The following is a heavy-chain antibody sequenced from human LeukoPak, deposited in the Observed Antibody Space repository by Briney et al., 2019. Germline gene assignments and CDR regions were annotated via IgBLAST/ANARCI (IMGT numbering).Heavy chain of an antibody. J-gene: IGHJ3*02. CDR2: ISSSSTYI. V-gene: IGHV3-21*01. CDR3: ARGAHSSGHCDVFDI. Sequence: PGGSLRLSCAASGFTFSSYSMDWVRQAPGKGLEWVSSISSSSTYIYYADSVKGRFTISRDNAKNSLYLEMKSLRADDTAVYYCARGAHSSGHCDVFDIWGQGTMVTVSS. CDR1: GFTFSSYS. D-gene: IGHD3-22*01.